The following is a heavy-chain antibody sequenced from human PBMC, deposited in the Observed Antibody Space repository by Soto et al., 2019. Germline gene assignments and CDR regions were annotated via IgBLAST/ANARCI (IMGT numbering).Heavy chain of an antibody. V-gene: IGHV1-18*01. CDR3: ARDLSDIVVVPAAHYGMDV. CDR2: INPNSGCT. CDR1: GYTFTSYA. D-gene: IGHD2-2*01. Sequence: GASVKVSCKASGYTFTSYALHWVRQATGQGLEWMGWINPNSGCTNYAQKVQGRVTMTTDTSTSTAYMELMRLISDDTAVYYCARDLSDIVVVPAAHYGMDVWGQGTTVTVSS. J-gene: IGHJ6*02.